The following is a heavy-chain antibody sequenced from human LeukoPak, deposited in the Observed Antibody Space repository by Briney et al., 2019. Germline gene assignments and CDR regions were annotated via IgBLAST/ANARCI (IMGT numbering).Heavy chain of an antibody. CDR1: GGSISSYY. V-gene: IGHV4-59*01. CDR2: IYYSGST. CDR3: ARHYYYYYMDV. Sequence: PSETLSLTCTVSGGSISSYYWSWIRQPPGKGLEWIGYIYYSGSTNYNPSLKSRVTIPVDTSKNQFSLKLSSVTAADTAVYYCARHYYYYYMDVWGKGTTVTISS. J-gene: IGHJ6*03.